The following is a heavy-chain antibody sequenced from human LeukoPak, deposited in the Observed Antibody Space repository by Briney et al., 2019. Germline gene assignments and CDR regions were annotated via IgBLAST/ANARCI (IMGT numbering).Heavy chain of an antibody. J-gene: IGHJ3*02. CDR3: ARGQDTAMGSRDAFDI. D-gene: IGHD5-18*01. V-gene: IGHV4-59*01. CDR1: GGSISSYY. Sequence: SETLSLTCTVSGGSISSYYWSWIRQPPGKGLEWIGYIYYSGSTNYNPSLKSRATISVDTSKNQFSLKLSSVTAADTAVYYCARGQDTAMGSRDAFDIWGQGTMVTVSS. CDR2: IYYSGST.